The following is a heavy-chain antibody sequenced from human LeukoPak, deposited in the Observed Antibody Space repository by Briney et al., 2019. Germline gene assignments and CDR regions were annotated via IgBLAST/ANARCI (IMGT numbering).Heavy chain of an antibody. J-gene: IGHJ4*02. V-gene: IGHV4-59*01. CDR1: GGSISSYY. CDR2: IYYSGST. CDR3: ARTHDYGDYGPAYYFDY. Sequence: SETLSLTCTVSGGSISSYYWSWIRQPPGKGLEWIGYIYYSGSTNYNPSLKSRVTISVDMSKNQFSLKLSSVTAADTAVYYCARTHDYGDYGPAYYFDYWGQGTLVTVSS. D-gene: IGHD4-17*01.